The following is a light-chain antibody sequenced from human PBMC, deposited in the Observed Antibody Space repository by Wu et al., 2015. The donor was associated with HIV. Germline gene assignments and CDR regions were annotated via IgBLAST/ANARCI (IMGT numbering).Light chain of an antibody. CDR3: QQRYAWPPIT. J-gene: IGKJ5*01. V-gene: IGKV3-11*01. CDR1: QSVFTY. Sequence: EVVLTQSPAILSLSPGERAIPSCRATQSVFTYLAWYQQKPGQAPRLLIYDASNRAPGIPARFSGSGSGTDFTLTISSLEPEDFAVYYCQQRYAWPPITFGQGTRLDIK. CDR2: DAS.